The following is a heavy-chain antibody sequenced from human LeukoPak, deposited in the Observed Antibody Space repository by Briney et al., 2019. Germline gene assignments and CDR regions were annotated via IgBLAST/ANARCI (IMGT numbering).Heavy chain of an antibody. V-gene: IGHV3-21*01. CDR1: GFTFSSYS. CDR2: ISSSSSYI. Sequence: GGSLRLSCAASGFTFSSYSMNWVRQAPGKGLEWVSSISSSSSYIYYADSVKGRFTISRDNAKNSLYLQMNSLRAEDTAVYYCASYEDFDFWSGYYSDYWGQGTLVTVSS. D-gene: IGHD3-3*01. CDR3: ASYEDFDFWSGYYSDY. J-gene: IGHJ4*02.